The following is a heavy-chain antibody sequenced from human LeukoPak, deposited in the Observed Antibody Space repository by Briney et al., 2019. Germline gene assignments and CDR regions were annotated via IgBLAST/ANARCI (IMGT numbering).Heavy chain of an antibody. J-gene: IGHJ4*02. CDR2: ISAYNGNT. CDR3: ARDWSYGGFDY. Sequence: ASVKVSCKASGYTFTSYGISWVRQAPGQGLEWMGWISAYNGNTNYAQKLQGRVTMTTDTSTSTAYMEVRSLRSEDTAVYYCARDWSYGGFDYWGQGTLVTVSS. CDR1: GYTFTSYG. D-gene: IGHD1-26*01. V-gene: IGHV1-18*01.